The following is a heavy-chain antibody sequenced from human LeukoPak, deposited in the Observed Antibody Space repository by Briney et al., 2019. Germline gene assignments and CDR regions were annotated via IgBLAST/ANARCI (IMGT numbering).Heavy chain of an antibody. CDR1: GFTFDDYA. CDR3: AKALDNLGGGYYYGSGSPIDY. J-gene: IGHJ4*02. Sequence: GRSLRLSCAASGFTFDDYAMHWVRQAPGKGLEWVSGISWNSGSIGYADSVKGRFTISRDNAKNSLYLQMNSLRAEDTALYYCAKALDNLGGGYYYGSGSPIDYWGQGTLVTVSS. CDR2: ISWNSGSI. D-gene: IGHD3-10*01. V-gene: IGHV3-9*01.